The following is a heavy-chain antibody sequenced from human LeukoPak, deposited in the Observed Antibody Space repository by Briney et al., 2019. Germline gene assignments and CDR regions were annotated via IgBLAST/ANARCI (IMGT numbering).Heavy chain of an antibody. D-gene: IGHD2-2*01. CDR3: ATNSLGYCSSTSCLVDY. CDR2: FDPEDGET. V-gene: IGHV1-24*01. Sequence: GASVTVSCKVSGYTLTELSMHWVRQAPGKGLEWMGGFDPEDGETIYAQKFQGRVTVTEDTSTDTAYMELSSLRSEDTAVYYCATNSLGYCSSTSCLVDYWGQGTLVTVSS. CDR1: GYTLTELS. J-gene: IGHJ4*02.